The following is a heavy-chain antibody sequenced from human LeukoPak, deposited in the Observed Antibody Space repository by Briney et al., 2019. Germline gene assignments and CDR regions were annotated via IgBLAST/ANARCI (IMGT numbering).Heavy chain of an antibody. D-gene: IGHD3-22*01. V-gene: IGHV4-34*01. J-gene: IGHJ4*02. CDR3: ARGGLTTYYYDSSGYYAARHTR. CDR2: INHSGST. CDR1: GGSFSGYY. Sequence: SETLSLTCAVYGGSFSGYYWSWIRQPPGQGLEWIGEINHSGSTNYNPSLKSRVTISVDTSKNQFSLKLSSVTAADTAVYYCARGGLTTYYYDSSGYYAARHTRWGQGTLVTVSS.